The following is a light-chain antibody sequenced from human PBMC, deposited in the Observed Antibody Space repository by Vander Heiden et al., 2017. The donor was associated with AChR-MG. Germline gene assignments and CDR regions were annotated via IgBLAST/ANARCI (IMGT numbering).Light chain of an antibody. CDR3: QVWESETEV. CDR2: QDN. Sequence: SHDLTQSSSVSVARVQTATSTCPGERLSNKYTSWYHLKPGQSPGWVIFQDNLRPSGIPERFSGSNSGNKATLTIRGIQSVDDGDYYCQVWESETEVFGTGTKVTVL. V-gene: IGLV3-1*01. CDR1: RLSNKY. J-gene: IGLJ1*01.